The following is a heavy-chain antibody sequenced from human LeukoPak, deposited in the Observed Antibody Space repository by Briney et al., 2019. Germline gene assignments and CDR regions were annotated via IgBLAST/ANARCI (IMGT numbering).Heavy chain of an antibody. J-gene: IGHJ4*02. CDR2: IRSKAYSFAT. V-gene: IGHV3-73*01. D-gene: IGHD1/OR15-1a*01. CDR1: GFIFSGSA. CDR3: TSDRNTGDY. Sequence: GGSLRLSCAASGFIFSGSAMHWVRQASGKGLEWVGHIRSKAYSFATAYAASVKGRFTISRDDSKNTAYLQLNSLKTEDTAVYYCTSDRNTGDYWGQGTLVTVYS.